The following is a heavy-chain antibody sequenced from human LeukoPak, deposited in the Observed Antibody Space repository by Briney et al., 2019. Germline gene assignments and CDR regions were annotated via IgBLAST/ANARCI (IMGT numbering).Heavy chain of an antibody. CDR3: AKVGESGSYDFDY. V-gene: IGHV3-23*01. J-gene: IGHJ4*02. CDR2: IFPSGGEI. D-gene: IGHD1-26*01. CDR1: GFTFSTFA. Sequence: GGTLRLSCAASGFTFSTFAMIWVRQPPGKGLEWVSSIFPSGGEIHYADSVRGRFTISRDNSKSTLSLQMNSLRAEDTAVYYCAKVGESGSYDFDYWGQGTLVTVSS.